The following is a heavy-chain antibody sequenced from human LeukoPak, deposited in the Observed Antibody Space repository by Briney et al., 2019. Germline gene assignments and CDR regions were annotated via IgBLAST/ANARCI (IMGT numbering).Heavy chain of an antibody. V-gene: IGHV1-46*01. D-gene: IGHD3-22*01. CDR2: INPSGGST. J-gene: IGHJ4*02. Sequence: GASVKVSCKASGYTFTSYYMHWVRQAPGQGLEWTGIINPSGGSTSYAQKFQGRVTMTRDTSTSTVYMELSSLRSEDTAVYYCARAHHYYDSSGYSGYYFDYWGQGTLVTASS. CDR1: GYTFTSYY. CDR3: ARAHHYYDSSGYSGYYFDY.